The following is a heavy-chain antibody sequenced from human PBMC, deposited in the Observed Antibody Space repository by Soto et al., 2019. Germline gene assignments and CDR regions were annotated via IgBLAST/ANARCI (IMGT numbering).Heavy chain of an antibody. CDR2: IRGDGGQT. CDR3: ARDVGLDSDDFFAY. CDR1: GFTFSSYG. J-gene: IGHJ4*02. V-gene: IGHV3-23*01. Sequence: GGSLRLSCTASGFTFSSYGMGWVRQSPGKGLQWVSTIRGDGGQTHYTDSVKGRFSISRDNSKNTVYLQMDSLRAEDTAMYFCARDVGLDSDDFFAYWGQGTQVTVSS. D-gene: IGHD3-9*01.